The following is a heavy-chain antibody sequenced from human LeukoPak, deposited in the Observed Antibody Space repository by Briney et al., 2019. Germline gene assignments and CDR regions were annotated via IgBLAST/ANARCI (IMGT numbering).Heavy chain of an antibody. D-gene: IGHD3-22*01. CDR1: GFTFSSYG. Sequence: GGSLRLSCAASGFTFSSYGMHWVRQAPGKGLGWVAFIRYDGSNKYYADSVKGRFTISRDNSKNTLYLQMNSLRAEDTAVYYCAKESDYYDSSGYHIDYWGQGTLVTVSS. CDR3: AKESDYYDSSGYHIDY. J-gene: IGHJ4*02. CDR2: IRYDGSNK. V-gene: IGHV3-30*02.